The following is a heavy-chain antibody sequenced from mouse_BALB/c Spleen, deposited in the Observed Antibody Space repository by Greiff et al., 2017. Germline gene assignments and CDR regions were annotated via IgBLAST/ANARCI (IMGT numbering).Heavy chain of an antibody. CDR3: AAGKEAWFAY. D-gene: IGHD4-1*01. J-gene: IGHJ3*01. Sequence: VQLKQSGPELVKPGASVKISCKASGYTFTDYNMHWVKQSHGKSLEWIGYIYPYNGDTGYNQKFKSKASLTVDNSSGTAYMELRSLTSEDSAVYYCAAGKEAWFAYWGQGTLVTVSA. CDR1: GYTFTDYN. CDR2: IYPYNGDT. V-gene: IGHV1S29*02.